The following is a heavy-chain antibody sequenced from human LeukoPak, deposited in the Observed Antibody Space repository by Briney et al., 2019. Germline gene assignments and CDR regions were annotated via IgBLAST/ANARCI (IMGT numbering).Heavy chain of an antibody. Sequence: GRSLRLSCAASGFTFSSYGMHWVRQAPGKGLEWVAVIWYDGSNKYYADTVKGRFTISRDNSKNTLYLQMNSLRAEDTAVYYCARDETPEANFDYWGQGTLVTVSP. D-gene: IGHD2-2*01. CDR2: IWYDGSNK. J-gene: IGHJ4*02. V-gene: IGHV3-33*01. CDR3: ARDETPEANFDY. CDR1: GFTFSSYG.